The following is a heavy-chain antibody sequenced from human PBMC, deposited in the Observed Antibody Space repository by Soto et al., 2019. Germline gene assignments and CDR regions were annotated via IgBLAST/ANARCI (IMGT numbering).Heavy chain of an antibody. V-gene: IGHV3-23*01. J-gene: IGHJ3*02. CDR3: AKDRVAATSADAFDI. D-gene: IGHD1-26*01. CDR2: ISGSGGST. CDR1: GFTFSSYA. Sequence: GGSLTLSCAASGFTFSSYAMSWVRQAPGKGLEWVSAISGSGGSTYYADSVKGRFTISRDNSKNTLYLQMNSLRAEDTAVYYCAKDRVAATSADAFDIWGQGTMVTVSS.